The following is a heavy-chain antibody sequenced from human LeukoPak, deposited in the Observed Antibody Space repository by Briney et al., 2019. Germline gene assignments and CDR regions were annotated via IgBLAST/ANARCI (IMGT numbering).Heavy chain of an antibody. CDR1: GFTFSSYA. D-gene: IGHD3-16*01. CDR3: AKDPSSIPSYGAYSDY. CDR2: ISGSGGST. V-gene: IGHV3-23*01. Sequence: GGSLRLSCAASGFTFSSYAMSWVRQAPGKGLEWVSAISGSGGSTYYADSVKGRFTISRDNSKNTLYLQMNSLRAEDTAVYYCAKDPSSIPSYGAYSDYWGQGTLVTVSS. J-gene: IGHJ4*02.